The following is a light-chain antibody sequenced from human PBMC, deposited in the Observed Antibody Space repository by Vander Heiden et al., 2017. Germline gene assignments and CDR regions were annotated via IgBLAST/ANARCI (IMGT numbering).Light chain of an antibody. Sequence: DVQMTQSPSSLSASVGDRVTITCRASQSISSYLNWYQQKPGKAPKLLIYAASSLQSGVLSRCSSSGSGTDFTLTISSLQPEDFATYYCQQSYSTPYTFGQGTKLEIK. CDR1: QSISSY. CDR2: AAS. CDR3: QQSYSTPYT. V-gene: IGKV1-39*01. J-gene: IGKJ2*01.